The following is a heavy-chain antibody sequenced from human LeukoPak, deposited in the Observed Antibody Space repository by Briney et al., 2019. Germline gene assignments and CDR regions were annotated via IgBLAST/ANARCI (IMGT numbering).Heavy chain of an antibody. Sequence: ASVKVSCKTSGYTFSDYYIHWIRQAPGQGLEWVGWINPNSGDTDYAQKFQGRVTVTRDTSISTAYMELSRLRSDDTAVYYCARDLDSQLLWFGEPHSAFDIWGQGTMVTVSS. CDR2: INPNSGDT. CDR3: ARDLDSQLLWFGEPHSAFDI. D-gene: IGHD3-10*01. V-gene: IGHV1-2*02. CDR1: GYTFSDYY. J-gene: IGHJ3*02.